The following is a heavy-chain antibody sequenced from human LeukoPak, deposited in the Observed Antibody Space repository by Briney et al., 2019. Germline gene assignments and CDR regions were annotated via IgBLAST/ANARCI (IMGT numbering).Heavy chain of an antibody. V-gene: IGHV3-64D*09. CDR1: GFTYSSYA. CDR3: VKGRYSNSWYSSDY. J-gene: IGHJ4*02. D-gene: IGHD6-13*01. CDR2: ISSSGGRT. Sequence: GGSLRLSCSASGFTYSSYAMHWVRQAPGKGLEYVSAISSSGGRTYYADSVRGRFTISRDNSKNTLYLQMSSLRAEDTAVYYCVKGRYSNSWYSSDYWGQGTLVTVSS.